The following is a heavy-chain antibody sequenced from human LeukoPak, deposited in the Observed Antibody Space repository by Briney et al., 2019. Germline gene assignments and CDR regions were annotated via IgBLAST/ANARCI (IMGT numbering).Heavy chain of an antibody. Sequence: PSETLSLTCTVSGGSISSSSYYWGWIRQPPGKGLEWIGSIYYSGSTYYNPSLKSRVTISVDTSKNQLSLKLSSVTAADTAVYYCATRKGPGHYYYYGMDAWGQGTTVTVSS. CDR2: IYYSGST. CDR3: ATRKGPGHYYYYGMDA. CDR1: GGSISSSSYY. J-gene: IGHJ6*02. V-gene: IGHV4-39*07.